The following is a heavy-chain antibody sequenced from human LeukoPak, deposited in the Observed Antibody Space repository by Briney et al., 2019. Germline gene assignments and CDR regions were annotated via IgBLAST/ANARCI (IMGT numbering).Heavy chain of an antibody. V-gene: IGHV3-49*04. CDR1: GFTFGDYA. Sequence: PGGSLRLSCTASGFTFGDYAMSWVRQAPGKGLEWVGFIRSKAYGGTTEYAASVKGRFTISRDDSKSIAYLQMNSLKTEDTAVYYCARRKVEMATIGGGRDYYYYMDVWGKGTTVTVSS. D-gene: IGHD5-24*01. J-gene: IGHJ6*03. CDR2: IRSKAYGGTT. CDR3: ARRKVEMATIGGGRDYYYYMDV.